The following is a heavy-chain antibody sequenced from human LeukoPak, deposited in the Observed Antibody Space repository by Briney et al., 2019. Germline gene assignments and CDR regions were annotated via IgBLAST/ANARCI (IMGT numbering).Heavy chain of an antibody. J-gene: IGHJ4*02. Sequence: PGGSLRLSCAASGFTFSSYSMNWVRQAPGKGLEWVSSISSSSSYIYYADSVKGRFTISRDNAKNSLYLQMNSLRAEDTAVYYCARAGTTVNDYWGQGTLATVSS. CDR3: ARAGTTVNDY. D-gene: IGHD1-1*01. CDR2: ISSSSSYI. CDR1: GFTFSSYS. V-gene: IGHV3-21*01.